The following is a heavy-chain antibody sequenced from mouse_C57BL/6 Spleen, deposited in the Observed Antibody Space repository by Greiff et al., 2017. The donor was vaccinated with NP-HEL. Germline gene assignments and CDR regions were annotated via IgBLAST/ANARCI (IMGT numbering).Heavy chain of an antibody. D-gene: IGHD2-14*01. Sequence: EVQLQQSGPELVKPGASVKMSCKASGYTFTDYNMHWVKQSHGKSLEWIGYINPNNGGTSYNQKFKGKATLTVNKSYSTAYMELRSLTSEDTAVYYCARLAYDRNDYAMYYWGQGTSVTVSA. CDR2: INPNNGGT. V-gene: IGHV1-22*01. J-gene: IGHJ4*01. CDR1: GYTFTDYN. CDR3: ARLAYDRNDYAMYY.